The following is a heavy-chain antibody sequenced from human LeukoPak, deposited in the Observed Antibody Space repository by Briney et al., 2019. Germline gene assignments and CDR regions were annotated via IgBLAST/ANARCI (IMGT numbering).Heavy chain of an antibody. CDR1: GFAFSSYA. CDR2: IGTSGGYT. CDR3: ARALGGDYDY. J-gene: IGHJ4*02. D-gene: IGHD2-21*01. Sequence: GGSLRLSCAASGFAFSSYAMSWVRQAPGKGLEWVPSIGTSGGYTNYADSVKGRFTISRDNSKSTLYLQMNSLRAEDTALYYCARALGGDYDYWGQGTLVTVSS. V-gene: IGHV3-23*01.